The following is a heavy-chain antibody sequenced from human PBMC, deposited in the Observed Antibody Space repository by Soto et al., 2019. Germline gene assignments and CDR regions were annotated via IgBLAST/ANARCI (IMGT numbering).Heavy chain of an antibody. CDR1: GFTFSTYA. V-gene: IGHV3-23*01. Sequence: GGSLRLSCAASGFTFSTYAMNWVRQAPGKGLEWVSGISGSGDSTYYADSVKGRFTISRDNSKDTLYLQMNSLRAEDTAVYYCARAEGGGYDNYYYYGMDVWGQGTTVTVSS. CDR2: ISGSGDST. J-gene: IGHJ6*02. D-gene: IGHD5-12*01. CDR3: ARAEGGGYDNYYYYGMDV.